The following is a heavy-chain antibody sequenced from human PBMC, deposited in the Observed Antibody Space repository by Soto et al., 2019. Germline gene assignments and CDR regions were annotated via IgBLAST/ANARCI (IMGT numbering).Heavy chain of an antibody. CDR1: GFTFSSYA. CDR2: ISYDGSNK. Sequence: GGSLILSCAASGFTFSSYAMHWVRQAPGKGLEWVAVISYDGSNKYYADSVKGRFTISRDNAKNSLYLQMTSLRAEDTAVYYCASKRLYFYGLDIWGQGTTVTVCS. V-gene: IGHV3-30-3*01. J-gene: IGHJ6*02. CDR3: ASKRLYFYGLDI.